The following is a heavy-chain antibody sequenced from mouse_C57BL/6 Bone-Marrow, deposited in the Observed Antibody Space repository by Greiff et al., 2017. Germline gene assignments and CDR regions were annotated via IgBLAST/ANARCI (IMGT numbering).Heavy chain of an antibody. CDR1: GFSLTSYG. CDR2: IWSGGST. D-gene: IGHD1-1*01. Sequence: QVQLQQSGPGLVQPSQSLSITCTVSGFSLTSYGVHWVRQSPGKGLEWLGVIWSGGSTDYNAAFISRLSISKDNSKSQVFFKMNSLQADDTARYYCARNYYGSSFDCWGQGTTLTVSS. V-gene: IGHV2-2*01. CDR3: ARNYYGSSFDC. J-gene: IGHJ2*01.